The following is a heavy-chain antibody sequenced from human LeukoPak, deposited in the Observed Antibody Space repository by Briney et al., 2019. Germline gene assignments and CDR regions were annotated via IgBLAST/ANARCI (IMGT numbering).Heavy chain of an antibody. J-gene: IGHJ5*02. Sequence: ASVKVSCKASGGTFSSYAISWVRQAPGQGLEWMGGIIPIFGTANYAQKFQGRVTITADKSTSTAYMELSSLRSEDTAVYYCAREEEDSSSSDWFDPWGQGTLVTVSS. D-gene: IGHD6-6*01. V-gene: IGHV1-69*06. CDR2: IIPIFGTA. CDR1: GGTFSSYA. CDR3: AREEEDSSSSDWFDP.